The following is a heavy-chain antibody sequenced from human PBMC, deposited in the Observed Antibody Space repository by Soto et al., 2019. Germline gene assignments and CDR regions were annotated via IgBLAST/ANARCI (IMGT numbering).Heavy chain of an antibody. J-gene: IGHJ5*02. CDR2: IYYSGST. D-gene: IGHD3-10*01. CDR1: GGSISSGGYY. V-gene: IGHV4-31*03. CDR3: ARGTPGWGMVRGTNWFDP. Sequence: TLSLTCTVSGGSISSGGYYWICIRQHPGKGLEWIGYIYYSGSTYYNPSLKSRVTISVDTSKNQFSLKLSSVTAADTAVYYCARGTPGWGMVRGTNWFDPWGQGTLVTVSS.